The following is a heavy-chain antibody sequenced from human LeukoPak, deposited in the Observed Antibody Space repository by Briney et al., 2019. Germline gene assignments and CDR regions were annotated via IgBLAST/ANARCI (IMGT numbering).Heavy chain of an antibody. CDR1: GFTFSSYA. CDR3: AKALSSLDRGVSTL. J-gene: IGHJ4*02. V-gene: IGHV3-23*01. Sequence: PGASLRLSCAASGFTFSSYAMNWVRQAPGKGLEWVSAISGGGGSTYYADSVKGRFTISRDNSKNTLYLQMNSLRAEDTAVYYCAKALSSLDRGVSTLWGPGALVTVS. CDR2: ISGGGGST. D-gene: IGHD3-10*01.